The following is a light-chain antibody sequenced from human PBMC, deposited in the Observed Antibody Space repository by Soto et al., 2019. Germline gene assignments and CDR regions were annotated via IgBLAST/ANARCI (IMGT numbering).Light chain of an antibody. V-gene: IGKV1-39*01. J-gene: IGKJ3*01. CDR2: AAS. Sequence: IQMTQSPSSLSASVGDRVTITCRASQRISNYLNWYQQKPGKAPKLLIDAASNLQSGVPSRFSGSGSGTDFTLTISNLQPEDFATYYCQQTYSTPFTFGPGTKVDIK. CDR1: QRISNY. CDR3: QQTYSTPFT.